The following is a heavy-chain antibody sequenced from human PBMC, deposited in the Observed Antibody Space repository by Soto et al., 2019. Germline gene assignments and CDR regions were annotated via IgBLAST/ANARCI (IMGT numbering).Heavy chain of an antibody. CDR3: AREGVTPSYYYYYGMDV. CDR1: GGSISSYY. V-gene: IGHV4-59*01. Sequence: QVQLQESGPGLVKPSETLSLTCTVSGGSISSYYWSWIRQPPGKGLEWIGYIYYSGSTNYKSSLTRRVTLSVDTSKNQFSLKLSSVTAADTAVYYCAREGVTPSYYYYYGMDVWGQGTTVTVSS. D-gene: IGHD5-18*01. CDR2: IYYSGST. J-gene: IGHJ6*02.